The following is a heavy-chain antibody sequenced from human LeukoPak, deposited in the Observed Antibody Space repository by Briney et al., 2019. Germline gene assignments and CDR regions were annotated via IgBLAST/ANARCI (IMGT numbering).Heavy chain of an antibody. J-gene: IGHJ1*01. D-gene: IGHD4-11*01. V-gene: IGHV3-74*01. CDR1: GITFSGHY. CDR2: INSDGNET. CDR3: ATYSTRNAREFQS. Sequence: GGSLRLSCVASGITFSGHYMHWVRQVPGKGLVWVSRINSDGNETPYADSVKGRFTISRDNAKMSLYLQMNSLRVEDTAVYYCATYSTRNAREFQSWGQGTLVTVSS.